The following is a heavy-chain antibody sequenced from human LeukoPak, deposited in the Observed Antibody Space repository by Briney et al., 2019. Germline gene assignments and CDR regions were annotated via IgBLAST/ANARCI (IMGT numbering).Heavy chain of an antibody. Sequence: ASVKVSCKASGYTFTSYGISWVRQAPGQGLEWMGWISAYNGNTNYAQKLQGRVTMTTDTSTSTAYMELRSLRSDDTAVYYCARGGIAVAGTLSYYYGMDVWGQGTTVTVSS. J-gene: IGHJ6*02. CDR2: ISAYNGNT. V-gene: IGHV1-18*01. D-gene: IGHD6-19*01. CDR3: ARGGIAVAGTLSYYYGMDV. CDR1: GYTFTSYG.